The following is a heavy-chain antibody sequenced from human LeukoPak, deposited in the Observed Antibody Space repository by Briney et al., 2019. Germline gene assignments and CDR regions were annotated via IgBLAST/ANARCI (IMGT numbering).Heavy chain of an antibody. CDR2: ISSSSSTI. J-gene: IGHJ4*02. CDR1: GFTFSSYA. V-gene: IGHV3-48*02. Sequence: GGSLRLSCAASGFTFSSYAMSWVRQAPGKGLEWVSYISSSSSTIYYADSVKGRFTISRDNAKNSLYLQMNSLRDEDTAVYYCARDRLSWSGPIYFDYWGQGTLVTVSS. CDR3: ARDRLSWSGPIYFDY. D-gene: IGHD3-3*01.